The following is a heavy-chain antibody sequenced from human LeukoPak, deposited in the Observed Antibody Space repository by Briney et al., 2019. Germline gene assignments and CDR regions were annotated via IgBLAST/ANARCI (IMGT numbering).Heavy chain of an antibody. CDR1: GFTFSNAW. D-gene: IGHD3-22*01. J-gene: IGHJ3*02. V-gene: IGHV3-15*01. CDR3: TTGFITVDGAFDI. Sequence: PGGSLRLSCAASGFTFSNAWVSWVRQAPGKGLEWVGRIKSKTDGGTTDYAAPVKGRFTISRDDSKNTLYLQMNSLKTEDTAVYYCTTGFITVDGAFDIWGQGTMVTVSS. CDR2: IKSKTDGGTT.